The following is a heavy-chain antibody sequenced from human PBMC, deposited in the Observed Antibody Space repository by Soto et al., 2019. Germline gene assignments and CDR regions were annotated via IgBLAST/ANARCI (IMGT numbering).Heavy chain of an antibody. CDR3: ARAPFRPSAMDV. Sequence: SVKVYCKASGDNFKRNVFTWVRQAPGQGLEWMGGTIPALGKTHYIEKFQGRVTTTVDDATRTVYMEVRDLTSEATAIYYCARAPFRPSAMDVWGQGPTVTVSS. CDR2: TIPALGKT. D-gene: IGHD3-10*01. V-gene: IGHV1-69*10. J-gene: IGHJ6*02. CDR1: GDNFKRNV.